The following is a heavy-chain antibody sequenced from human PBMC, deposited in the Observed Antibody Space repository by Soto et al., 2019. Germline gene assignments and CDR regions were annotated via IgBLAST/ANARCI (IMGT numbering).Heavy chain of an antibody. D-gene: IGHD1-1*01. CDR3: AREGNENDGRDAFAI. CDR1: GFTFSSYA. V-gene: IGHV3-30-3*01. Sequence: QVQLVESGGGVVQPGRSLRLSCAASGFTFSSYAMHWVRQAPGKGLEWVAVISYDGSNKYYADSVKGRFTISRDNSKNTLYLIMNSLRAEDTAVYYCAREGNENDGRDAFAIGGQGTMVTVSS. CDR2: ISYDGSNK. J-gene: IGHJ3*02.